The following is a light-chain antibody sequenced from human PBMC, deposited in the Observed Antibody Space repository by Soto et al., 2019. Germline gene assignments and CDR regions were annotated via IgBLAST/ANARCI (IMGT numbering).Light chain of an antibody. Sequence: DIQMTQSPSSLSASVGDRVTITCRASEDIDNSLNWYQHKPGMAPKLLIYNAFNLGTGVPSRFSGSASGTDFTFTISSLQPEDIATYYCQQSENLPLTFGGGTKVEIK. CDR1: EDIDNS. J-gene: IGKJ4*01. CDR3: QQSENLPLT. V-gene: IGKV1-33*01. CDR2: NAF.